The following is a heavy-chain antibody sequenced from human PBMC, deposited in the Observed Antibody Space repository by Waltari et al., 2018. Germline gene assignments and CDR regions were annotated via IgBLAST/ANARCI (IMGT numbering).Heavy chain of an antibody. V-gene: IGHV2-5*02. CDR3: AQLYGDPDFDY. CDR2: IYWDDAK. J-gene: IGHJ4*02. Sequence: QITLKESGPTLVKPTQTLTLTCTFSGFSLSTSGVGVGWIRQPPGKARGWLALIYWDDAKRYSPPLKSRLTITKDTSKNQVVLTMTNMDPVDTATYYCAQLYGDPDFDYWGQGPLVTVSS. CDR1: GFSLSTSGVG. D-gene: IGHD4-17*01.